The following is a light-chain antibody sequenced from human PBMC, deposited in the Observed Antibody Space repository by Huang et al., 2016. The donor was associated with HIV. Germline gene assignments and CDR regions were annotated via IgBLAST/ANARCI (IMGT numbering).Light chain of an antibody. V-gene: IGKV3-11*01. Sequence: EIVLTQSPVTLSLSPGERATLSCRASQSVSRYLAWYQQKPGQAPRLLIYDASNRATGIPARFSGSGSGTDFTLTISSLEPEDFAVYYCQQRSNWPRTFGQGTKVEIK. J-gene: IGKJ1*01. CDR3: QQRSNWPRT. CDR1: QSVSRY. CDR2: DAS.